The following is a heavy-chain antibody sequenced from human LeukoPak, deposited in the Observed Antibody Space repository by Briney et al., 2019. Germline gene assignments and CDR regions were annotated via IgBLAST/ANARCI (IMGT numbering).Heavy chain of an antibody. Sequence: SETLSLTCTVSGGSISSYYWSWIRQPPGKGLEWIGYIYYSGSTNYNPSLKSRVTISVDTSKNQFSLKLSSVTAADTAVHYRARHTTSGSYTDSWGQGTLVTVSS. CDR3: ARHTTSGSYTDS. CDR2: IYYSGST. V-gene: IGHV4-59*01. CDR1: GGSISSYY. D-gene: IGHD1-26*01. J-gene: IGHJ5*01.